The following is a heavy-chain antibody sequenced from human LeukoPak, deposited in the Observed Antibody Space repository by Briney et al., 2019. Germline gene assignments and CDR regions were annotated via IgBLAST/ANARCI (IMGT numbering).Heavy chain of an antibody. J-gene: IGHJ5*02. Sequence: PSETLSLTCTVSGGSISSSSYYWGWIRQPPGKGLEWIGSIYYSGSTYYNPSLKSRVTISVDTSKNQFSLKLSSVTAADTAVYYCARGNYDFWSGINWFDPWGQGILVTVSS. CDR2: IYYSGST. D-gene: IGHD3-3*01. CDR1: GGSISSSSYY. V-gene: IGHV4-39*07. CDR3: ARGNYDFWSGINWFDP.